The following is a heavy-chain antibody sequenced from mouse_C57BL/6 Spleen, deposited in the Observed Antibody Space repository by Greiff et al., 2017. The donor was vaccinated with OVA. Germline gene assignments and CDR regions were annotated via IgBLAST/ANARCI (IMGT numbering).Heavy chain of an antibody. CDR1: GSTFTSYW. Sequence: QQSCKASGSTFTSYWMHWVKQRPIQGLEWIGNIDPSASETHYNQKFKDKATLTVDKSSSTAYMQLSSLTSEDSAVYYSARAVVATPYYFDYWGQGTTLTVSS. J-gene: IGHJ2*01. D-gene: IGHD1-1*01. CDR3: ARAVVATPYYFDY. V-gene: IGHV1-52*01. CDR2: IDPSASET.